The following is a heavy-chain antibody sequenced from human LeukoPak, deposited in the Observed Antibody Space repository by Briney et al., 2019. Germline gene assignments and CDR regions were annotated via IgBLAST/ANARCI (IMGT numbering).Heavy chain of an antibody. CDR2: ISGSGGNT. D-gene: IGHD1-26*01. Sequence: PGGSLRLSCAASGFTFSSYAMTWVRQAPGKGLEWVSTISGSGGNTYYTDSVKDRFTISRDNSKNTLHLQMNSLRAEDTAVYYCARDGELGSPADAFDIWGQGTMVTVSS. CDR3: ARDGELGSPADAFDI. V-gene: IGHV3-23*01. J-gene: IGHJ3*02. CDR1: GFTFSSYA.